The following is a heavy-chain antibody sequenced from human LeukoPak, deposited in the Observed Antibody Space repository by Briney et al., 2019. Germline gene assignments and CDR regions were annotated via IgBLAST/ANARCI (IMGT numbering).Heavy chain of an antibody. D-gene: IGHD4-23*01. CDR1: GFTFDDYA. V-gene: IGHV3-9*01. CDR3: AKDDSYGGNSNFDY. CDR2: ISWNSGSI. Sequence: PGRSLGLSCAASGFTFDDYAMHWVRQAPGKGLEWVSGISWNSGSIDYADSVKGRFTISRDNAKNSLYLQMNSLRAEDTALYYCAKDDSYGGNSNFDYWGQGTLVTVSS. J-gene: IGHJ4*02.